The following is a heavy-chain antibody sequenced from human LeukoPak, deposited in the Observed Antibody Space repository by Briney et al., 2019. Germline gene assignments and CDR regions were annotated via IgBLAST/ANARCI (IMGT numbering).Heavy chain of an antibody. V-gene: IGHV1-18*01. J-gene: IGHJ4*02. D-gene: IGHD2-2*01. Sequence: ASVKVSCKASGYTFTSYGISWVRQAPGQELEWMGWISAYNGNTNYAQKLQGRVTMTTDTSTSTAYMELRSLRSDDTAVYYCARVIRGIVVVPAAMFDYWGQGTLVTVSS. CDR1: GYTFTSYG. CDR3: ARVIRGIVVVPAAMFDY. CDR2: ISAYNGNT.